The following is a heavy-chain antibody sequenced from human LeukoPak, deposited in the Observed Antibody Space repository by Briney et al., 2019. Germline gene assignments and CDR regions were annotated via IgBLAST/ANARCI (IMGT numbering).Heavy chain of an antibody. D-gene: IGHD6-19*01. CDR2: LNSDGSIT. CDR3: ARVLGTGYASGWFGGAFDY. CDR1: GFAFSTYW. Sequence: GGSLRLSCEASGFAFSTYWMHWVRQAPGKGLVWVSRLNSDGSITTYADSVKGRFTISRDNAKNTLYLQMNSLRAEDTAVYYCARVLGTGYASGWFGGAFDYWGQGSLVTVSS. V-gene: IGHV3-74*03. J-gene: IGHJ4*02.